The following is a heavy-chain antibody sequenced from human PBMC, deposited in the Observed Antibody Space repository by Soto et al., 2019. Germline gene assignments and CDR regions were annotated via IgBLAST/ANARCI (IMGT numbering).Heavy chain of an antibody. CDR2: INPYSGGA. V-gene: IGHV1-2*02. Sequence: VKVSCKASGYTFTGYFMHWVRQAPGQGLEWMGWINPYSGGADYAQSFQGRVTMTRDTSISTVYMELSRLRFDDTAVYYCARVIRGAYYNSPLDTWGQGTVVTVSS. CDR3: ARVIRGAYYNSPLDT. CDR1: GYTFTGYF. D-gene: IGHD3-10*01. J-gene: IGHJ5*02.